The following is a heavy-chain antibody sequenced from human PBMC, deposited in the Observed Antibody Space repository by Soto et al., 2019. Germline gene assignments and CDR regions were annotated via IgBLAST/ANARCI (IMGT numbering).Heavy chain of an antibody. CDR1: GFTFSYYP. D-gene: IGHD3-10*01. CDR3: AREGVHNYTEYYFDY. J-gene: IGHJ4*02. V-gene: IGHV3-21*06. CDR2: ISGIRDYI. Sequence: SLRLSCAASGFTFSYYPLHWVRRAPGKGLEWVSSISGIRDYIRYADSVKGRSTISRDNAKTSLYLQMNSLTAEDTAVYYCAREGVHNYTEYYFDYWGQGTLVTVSS.